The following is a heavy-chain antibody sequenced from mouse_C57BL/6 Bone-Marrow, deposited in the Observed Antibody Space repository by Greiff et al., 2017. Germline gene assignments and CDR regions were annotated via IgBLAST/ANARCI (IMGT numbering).Heavy chain of an antibody. D-gene: IGHD2-2*01. V-gene: IGHV5-12*01. CDR3: ASSLWLRLDYAMDY. J-gene: IGHJ4*01. CDR2: ISNGGGCT. CDR1: GFTFSDYY. Sequence: EVKLMESGGGLVQPGGSLKLSCAASGFTFSDYYMYWVRQTPEKRLEWVAYISNGGGCTYYPDTVKGRFTISRDNAKNTLYLQISRLKSEETAMYYCASSLWLRLDYAMDYWGQGTSVTVSS.